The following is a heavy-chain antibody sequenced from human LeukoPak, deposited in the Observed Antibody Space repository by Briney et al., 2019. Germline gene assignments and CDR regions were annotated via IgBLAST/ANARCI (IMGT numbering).Heavy chain of an antibody. CDR2: IYYSGST. CDR1: GGSVSSGSYY. J-gene: IGHJ5*02. D-gene: IGHD2-15*01. Sequence: SETLSLTCTVSGGSVSSGSYYWSWIRQPPGKGLEWIGYIYYSGSTNYNPSLKSQVTISVDTSKNQFSLKLSSVTAADTAVYYCARDRTGYCSGGSCYTAQGFDPWGQGTLVTVSS. CDR3: ARDRTGYCSGGSCYTAQGFDP. V-gene: IGHV4-61*01.